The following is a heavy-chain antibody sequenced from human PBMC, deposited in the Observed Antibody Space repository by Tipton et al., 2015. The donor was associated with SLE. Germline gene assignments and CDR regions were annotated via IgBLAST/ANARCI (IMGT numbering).Heavy chain of an antibody. Sequence: GSLRLSCVASGFTFSNYAMTWVRQAPGKGLEWVSAIGGSDSRTYYADSVKGRFTISRDNSKNTLYLQMNSLKAEDTAVYYCAKDPVETGSGRTYWGQGTLVTVSS. D-gene: IGHD7-27*01. CDR1: GFTFSNYA. CDR3: AKDPVETGSGRTY. CDR2: IGGSDSRT. V-gene: IGHV3-23*01. J-gene: IGHJ4*02.